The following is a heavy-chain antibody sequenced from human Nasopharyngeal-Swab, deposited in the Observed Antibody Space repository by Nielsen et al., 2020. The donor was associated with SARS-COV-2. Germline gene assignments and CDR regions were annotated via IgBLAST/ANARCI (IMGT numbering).Heavy chain of an antibody. Sequence: SLKISCAASGFTFDDYAMHWVRQAPGKGLAWVSGISWNSGSIGYADSVKGRFTISRDNAKNSLYLQMNSLRAEDTALYYCARGMGYSYGYELYYYYYGMDVWGQGTTVTVSS. CDR1: GFTFDDYA. CDR2: ISWNSGSI. CDR3: ARGMGYSYGYELYYYYYGMDV. V-gene: IGHV3-9*01. D-gene: IGHD5-18*01. J-gene: IGHJ6*02.